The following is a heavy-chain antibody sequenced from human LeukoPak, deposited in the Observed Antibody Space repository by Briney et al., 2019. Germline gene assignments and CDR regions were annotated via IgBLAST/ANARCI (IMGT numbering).Heavy chain of an antibody. CDR2: ISSSSSTI. CDR1: GFTFSSYS. Sequence: GGSLRLSCAASGFTFSSYSMNWVRQAPGKGLEWVSYISSSSSTIYYADSVKGRFTIPRDNAKNSLYLKMNSLRAEDTAVDYCARDPRVNSNFANYYYYYYMDVWGEGTTVTVSS. CDR3: ARDPRVNSNFANYYYYYYMDV. D-gene: IGHD4-11*01. J-gene: IGHJ6*03. V-gene: IGHV3-48*01.